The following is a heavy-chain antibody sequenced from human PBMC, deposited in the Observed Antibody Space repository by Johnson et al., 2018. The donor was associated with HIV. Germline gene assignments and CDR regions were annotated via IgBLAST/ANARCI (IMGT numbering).Heavy chain of an antibody. CDR3: ARVEQLGAFDI. CDR2: ISYDGSNK. Sequence: VQLVESGGGVVQPGKSLRLSCAASGFTFRSFGMHWVRQAPGKGLQWVATISYDGSNKYYADSVKGRFTISRDNSKNTLYLQMNSLRVEDTAVYYCARVEQLGAFDIWGQGTMVTVSS. CDR1: GFTFRSFG. J-gene: IGHJ3*02. D-gene: IGHD6-6*01. V-gene: IGHV3-30*03.